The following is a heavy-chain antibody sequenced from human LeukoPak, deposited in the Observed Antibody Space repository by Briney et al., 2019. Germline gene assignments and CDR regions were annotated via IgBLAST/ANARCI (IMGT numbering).Heavy chain of an antibody. V-gene: IGHV3-11*01. CDR2: ISSSGSTI. J-gene: IGHJ4*02. CDR3: ARDSLFATTSGGSDY. CDR1: GFTFSDYY. D-gene: IGHD3-16*01. Sequence: PGVSLRLSCAASGFTFSDYYMSWLRQAPGKGLEGGSYISSSGSTIYYADSVKVRFTIYRDNAKNSLDLKMNSRRAEDTAVYYCARDSLFATTSGGSDYWGQGTLVTVSS.